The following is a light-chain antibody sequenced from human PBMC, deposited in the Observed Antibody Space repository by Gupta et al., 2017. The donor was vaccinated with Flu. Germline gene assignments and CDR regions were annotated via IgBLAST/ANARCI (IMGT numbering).Light chain of an antibody. J-gene: IGKJ4*01. CDR2: DVS. CDR1: QSVSSY. V-gene: IGKV3-11*01. CDR3: QQRSNWPLT. Sequence: GASATLSCRASQSVSSYLAWYQQKPGQAPRLLIYDVSNRATGIPARFSGSGSGTDFTLTISSLEPEDFAVYYCQQRSNWPLTFGGGTKVEIK.